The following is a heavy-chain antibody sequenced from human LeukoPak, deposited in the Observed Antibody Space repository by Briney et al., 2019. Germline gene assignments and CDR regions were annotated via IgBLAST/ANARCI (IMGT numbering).Heavy chain of an antibody. V-gene: IGHV1-18*01. CDR3: ARIEYDFWSRYYGIDY. J-gene: IGHJ4*02. Sequence: ASVEVSCKASGYTFNSYGTSWVRQAPGQGLEWMGWISPDSGNTHYVQKLQGRVTMTTDTSTSTAYMELTSLRSDDTAVYYCARIEYDFWSRYYGIDYWGQGTLVSVSS. CDR1: GYTFNSYG. D-gene: IGHD3-3*01. CDR2: ISPDSGNT.